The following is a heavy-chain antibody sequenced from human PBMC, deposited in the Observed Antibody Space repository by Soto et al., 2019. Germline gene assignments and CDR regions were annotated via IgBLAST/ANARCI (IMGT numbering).Heavy chain of an antibody. Sequence: ASVKVSCKASGYTFTSYGISWVRQAPGQGLEWMGWISAYNGNTNYAQKLQGRVTMTTDTSTNTAYMELRSLRSDDTAVYYCGRLNYYDSSGYYHPWFDPWGQGTLVTVSS. V-gene: IGHV1-18*01. CDR1: GYTFTSYG. D-gene: IGHD3-22*01. J-gene: IGHJ5*02. CDR2: ISAYNGNT. CDR3: GRLNYYDSSGYYHPWFDP.